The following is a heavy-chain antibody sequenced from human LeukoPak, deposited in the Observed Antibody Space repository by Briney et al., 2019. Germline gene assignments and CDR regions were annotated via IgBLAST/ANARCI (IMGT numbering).Heavy chain of an antibody. CDR2: ISSSSMYI. CDR1: GFSFRSYT. Sequence: GGSLRLSCTASGFSFRSYTMNWVRQSPGKGLEWVSSISSSSMYIYYADSVKGRFTISRDSAKNSLYLQMNSLRAEDTAVYYCARANGPDYYDSSGYSAGVRWGQGTLVTVSS. CDR3: ARANGPDYYDSSGYSAGVR. V-gene: IGHV3-21*01. D-gene: IGHD3-22*01. J-gene: IGHJ4*02.